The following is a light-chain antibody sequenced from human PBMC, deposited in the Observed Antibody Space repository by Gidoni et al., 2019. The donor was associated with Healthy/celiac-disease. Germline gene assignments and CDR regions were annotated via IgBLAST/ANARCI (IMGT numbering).Light chain of an antibody. CDR1: ELGDKY. J-gene: IGLJ1*01. CDR2: EDT. Sequence: SFELTQQPSVSVSPGQTATITCSVDELGDKYASWFQQQPGPSPLLIIYEDTKRPSGIPERFSGSNSGNTATLTISETQTIDEADYYCQARDGNTEVFGTGTQVTVL. V-gene: IGLV3-1*01. CDR3: QARDGNTEV.